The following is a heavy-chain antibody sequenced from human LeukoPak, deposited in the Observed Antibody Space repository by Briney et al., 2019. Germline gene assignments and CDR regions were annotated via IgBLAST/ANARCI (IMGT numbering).Heavy chain of an antibody. D-gene: IGHD5-18*01. V-gene: IGHV3-74*01. Sequence: GGSLRLSCAASGFTFSRYWMHWVRQGPGKGLVWVSRINSDGSSTSCADSVKGRFTISRDNAKNTLYLQMNSLRAEDTAVYYCARDQYSYAHAAHWGQGTLVTVSS. CDR2: INSDGSST. CDR3: ARDQYSYAHAAH. J-gene: IGHJ4*02. CDR1: GFTFSRYW.